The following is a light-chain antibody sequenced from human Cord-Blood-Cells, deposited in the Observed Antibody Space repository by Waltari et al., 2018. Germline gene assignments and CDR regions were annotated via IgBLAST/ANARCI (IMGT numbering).Light chain of an antibody. CDR3: CSYAGSSTLV. CDR1: SSDVGSINL. CDR2: EGS. Sequence: QSALSQPAPVSGSPGQSLTIPCTGTSSDVGSINLVSWYQQHPGKAPKLIIYEGSKRPSGVSNRFSGSKSGNTASLTISGLQAEDEADYYCCSYAGSSTLVFGGGTKLTVL. V-gene: IGLV2-23*01. J-gene: IGLJ2*01.